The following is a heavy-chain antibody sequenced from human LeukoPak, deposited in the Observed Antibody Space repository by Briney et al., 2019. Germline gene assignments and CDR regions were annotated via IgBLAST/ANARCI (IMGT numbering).Heavy chain of an antibody. CDR3: AKRKFYGSGSVFVSHAFDF. D-gene: IGHD3-10*01. J-gene: IGHJ3*01. CDR2: VSGSGTDT. Sequence: PGGSLRLSCAASGFSFSSYAMSWVRQAPGKGLDWVSAVSGSGTDTFYDNSVKGRFTISIHNSKNPLYLQMNDLRAEDTAIYYCAKRKFYGSGSVFVSHAFDFWGQGTMVTVSS. CDR1: GFSFSSYA. V-gene: IGHV3-23*01.